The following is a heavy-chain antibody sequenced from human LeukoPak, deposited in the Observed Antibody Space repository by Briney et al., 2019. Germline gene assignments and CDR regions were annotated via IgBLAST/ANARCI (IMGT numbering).Heavy chain of an antibody. V-gene: IGHV4-59*01. D-gene: IGHD3-16*01. J-gene: IGHJ4*02. CDR1: GDSFSSYH. Sequence: PSETLSLTCTVSVSGDSFSSYHWSWLRQPPGKGLEWIGYISSSGSTSYNPSLKSRLTISVDTSKNQFPLKLNSVTAADTAVYYCARVGRGDHSWGSYYCDHWGQGTLVSVSS. CDR3: ARVGRGDHSWGSYYCDH. CDR2: ISSSGST.